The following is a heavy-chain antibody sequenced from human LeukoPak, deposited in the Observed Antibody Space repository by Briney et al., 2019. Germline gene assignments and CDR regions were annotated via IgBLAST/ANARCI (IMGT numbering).Heavy chain of an antibody. V-gene: IGHV5-51*01. CDR1: GYSFTSYW. CDR2: IYPGDSDT. D-gene: IGHD6-13*01. Sequence: GESLKISCKGSGYSFTSYWIGWVRQMPGKGLEWMGIIYPGDSDTRYSPSFQGQVTISADKSISTAYLQWSSLKASDTAMYYCARQAEYSSSWRPLHQYSWFDPWGQGTLVTVSS. CDR3: ARQAEYSSSWRPLHQYSWFDP. J-gene: IGHJ5*02.